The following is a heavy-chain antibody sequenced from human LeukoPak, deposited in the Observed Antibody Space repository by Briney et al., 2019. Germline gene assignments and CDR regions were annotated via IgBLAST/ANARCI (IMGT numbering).Heavy chain of an antibody. D-gene: IGHD3-9*01. CDR2: IYHSGST. Sequence: SETLSLTCTVSGYSISSGYYWGWIRQPPGKGLEWIGSIYHSGSTYYNPSLKSRVTISVDTSKNQFSLKLSSVTAADTAVYYCASPKYYDILTGYYTPPLFDYWGQGTLVTVSS. J-gene: IGHJ4*02. CDR1: GYSISSGYY. CDR3: ASPKYYDILTGYYTPPLFDY. V-gene: IGHV4-38-2*02.